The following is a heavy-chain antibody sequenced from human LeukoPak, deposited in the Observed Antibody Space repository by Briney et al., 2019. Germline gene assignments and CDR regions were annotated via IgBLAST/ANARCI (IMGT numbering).Heavy chain of an antibody. V-gene: IGHV4-34*01. CDR1: GGSFSGYY. D-gene: IGHD2-2*01. CDR2: INHSGST. J-gene: IGHJ4*02. CDR3: ARRREPIVVVPAAMSNFDY. Sequence: SETLSLTCAVYGGSFSGYYWSWIRQPPGKGLEWIGEINHSGSTNYNPSLKSRGTISVDTSKNQFSLKLSSVTAADTAVYYCARRREPIVVVPAAMSNFDYWGQGTLVTVSS.